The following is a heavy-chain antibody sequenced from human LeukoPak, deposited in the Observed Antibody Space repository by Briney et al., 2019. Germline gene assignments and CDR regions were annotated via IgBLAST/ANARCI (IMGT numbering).Heavy chain of an antibody. D-gene: IGHD2-15*01. J-gene: IGHJ6*02. CDR1: GYTLTELS. CDR3: ATWWGSDGMDV. V-gene: IGHV1-24*01. Sequence: EASVKVSCKVSGYTLTELSMHWVRQAPGKGLEWMGGFDPEDGETIYAQKFQGRVTMTEDTSSDTAYMELSSLRSEDTAVYYCATWWGSDGMDVWGQGTTVTVSS. CDR2: FDPEDGET.